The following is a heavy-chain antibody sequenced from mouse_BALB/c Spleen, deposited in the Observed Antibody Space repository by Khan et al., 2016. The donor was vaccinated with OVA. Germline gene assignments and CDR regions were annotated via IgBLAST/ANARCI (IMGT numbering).Heavy chain of an antibody. Sequence: VQLQQSGPELVKPGASVKMSCKASGYTFTSYVMHWVKQKPGLGLEWIGYVYPFNDDTKYNEKFKGKATLNSDKSSNTAYMELSSLTSEDSAFYYCAPVGSYYVSFAYWGQGTLVTVSA. CDR1: GYTFTSYV. D-gene: IGHD2-12*01. CDR2: VYPFNDDT. J-gene: IGHJ3*01. CDR3: APVGSYYVSFAY. V-gene: IGHV1S136*01.